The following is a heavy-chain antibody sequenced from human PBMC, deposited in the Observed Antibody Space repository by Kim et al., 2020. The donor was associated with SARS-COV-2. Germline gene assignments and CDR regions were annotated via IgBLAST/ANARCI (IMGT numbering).Heavy chain of an antibody. CDR2: IYYSGST. V-gene: IGHV4-39*01. CDR1: GGSISSSSYY. CDR3: ARIGYGDYDIY. Sequence: SETLSLTCTVSGGSISSSSYYWGWIRQPPGKGLEWIGSIYYSGSTYYNPSLKSRVTISVDTSKNQFSLKLSSVTAADTAVYYCARIGYGDYDIYWGQGTLVTVSS. D-gene: IGHD4-17*01. J-gene: IGHJ4*02.